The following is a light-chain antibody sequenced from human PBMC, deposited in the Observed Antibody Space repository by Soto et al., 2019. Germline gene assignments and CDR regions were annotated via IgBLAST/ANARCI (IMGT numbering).Light chain of an antibody. CDR3: MQGTHWPRT. CDR1: ESLVYRDGNTF. J-gene: IGKJ2*01. V-gene: IGKV2-30*01. CDR2: KVS. Sequence: DVVMTQSPLSLPVTLGQPASISCRSSESLVYRDGNTFLNWFQQRPGQSPRRLIYKVSNRDSGVPDRFSGSGSGTDFTLKISRVEAEDVGVYYCMQGTHWPRTFRQGTKLEIK.